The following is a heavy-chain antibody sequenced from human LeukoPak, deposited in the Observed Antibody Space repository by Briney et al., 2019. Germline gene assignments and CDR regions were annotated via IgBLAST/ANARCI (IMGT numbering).Heavy chain of an antibody. D-gene: IGHD1-7*01. CDR3: ARSRGLELLRFDY. J-gene: IGHJ4*02. CDR1: GYTFTSYD. Sequence: GASVKVSCKASGYTFTSYDINWVRQATGQGLEWMGGIIPIFGTANYAQKFQGRVTITADESTSTAYMELSSLRSEDTAVYYCARSRGLELLRFDYWGQGTLVTVSS. CDR2: IIPIFGTA. V-gene: IGHV1-69*13.